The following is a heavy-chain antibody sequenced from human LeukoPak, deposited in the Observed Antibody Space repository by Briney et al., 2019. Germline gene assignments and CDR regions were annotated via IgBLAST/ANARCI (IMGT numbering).Heavy chain of an antibody. CDR1: AFTFNSYA. CDR3: AKCRVGAANFDY. Sequence: GGSLRLSCAASAFTFNSYAMSWVRQAPGKGLEWVSAISGSGANTYYADSVKGRFTISRDDSKNTPYLQMNNLRAEDTAVYYCAKCRVGAANFDYWGQGTLVTVSS. D-gene: IGHD1-26*01. V-gene: IGHV3-23*01. J-gene: IGHJ4*02. CDR2: ISGSGANT.